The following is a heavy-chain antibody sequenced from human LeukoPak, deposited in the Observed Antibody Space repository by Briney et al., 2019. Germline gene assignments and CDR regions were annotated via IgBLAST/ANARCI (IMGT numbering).Heavy chain of an antibody. CDR2: FHYTGST. CDR3: ARGPLGIVVVPAADDASDI. Sequence: SETLSLTCTVSGGSISSHYWSWIRQPPGKGLEWIGYFHYTGSTNNNPSLKSRVTMSLDTSKNQFSLKLSSVTAADTAVYYCARGPLGIVVVPAADDASDIWGQGTMVTVSS. D-gene: IGHD2-2*01. V-gene: IGHV4-59*11. J-gene: IGHJ3*02. CDR1: GGSISSHY.